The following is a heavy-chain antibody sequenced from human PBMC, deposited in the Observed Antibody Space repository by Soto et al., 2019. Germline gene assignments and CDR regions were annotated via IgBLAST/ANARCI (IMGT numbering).Heavy chain of an antibody. D-gene: IGHD1-26*01. CDR1: GYTFTTYA. Sequence: QVQLVQSGAEVKKPGASVKVSCKASGYTFTTYALHWVRQAPGQRPEWMGWINPASGHTKYSKKFQDRVTITRDTSASTGSLELSSLRSEETAVYYCGRSVVGATGEILYNAMDVWGQGTTVTVSS. CDR3: GRSVVGATGEILYNAMDV. V-gene: IGHV1-3*01. CDR2: INPASGHT. J-gene: IGHJ6*02.